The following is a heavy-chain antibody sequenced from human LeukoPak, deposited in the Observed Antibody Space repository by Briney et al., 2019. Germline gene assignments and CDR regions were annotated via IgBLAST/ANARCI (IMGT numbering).Heavy chain of an antibody. CDR1: GGSISSGGYY. J-gene: IGHJ5*02. V-gene: IGHV4-31*03. Sequence: SETLSLTCTVSGGSISSGGYYWSWIRQHPGKGLEWIGYIYYSGSTYYNPSLKSRVTISVDTSKNQFSLKLSSVTAADTAVYYCARGQLLRRRGFDPWGQGTLVTVSS. D-gene: IGHD1-1*01. CDR3: ARGQLLRRRGFDP. CDR2: IYYSGST.